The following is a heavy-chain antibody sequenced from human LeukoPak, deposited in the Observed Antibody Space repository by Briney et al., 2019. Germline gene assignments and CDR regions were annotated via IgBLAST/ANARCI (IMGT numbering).Heavy chain of an antibody. J-gene: IGHJ4*02. CDR2: ISGSGGST. Sequence: GGSLRLSCAASGFTFSSYAMSWVRQAPGKGLEWVSAISGSGGSTYYADSVKGRFTISRDNSKNTLYQQMNSLRAEDTAVYYCAKDRPRYYDSSGYSPFDYWGQGTLVTVSS. V-gene: IGHV3-23*01. D-gene: IGHD3-22*01. CDR1: GFTFSSYA. CDR3: AKDRPRYYDSSGYSPFDY.